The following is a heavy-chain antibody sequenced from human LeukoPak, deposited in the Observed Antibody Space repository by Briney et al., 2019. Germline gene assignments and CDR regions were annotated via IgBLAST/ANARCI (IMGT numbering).Heavy chain of an antibody. CDR3: AKGALVVVAATLHLFDY. CDR1: GFTFSSSA. J-gene: IGHJ4*02. D-gene: IGHD2-15*01. V-gene: IGHV3-23*01. Sequence: GGSLRLSCAASGFTFSSSAMSWVRQVPGKGLEWVSGISASGGSTSYADSVRGRFTISRDNSKNTLYLQMNSLRAEDTAVYYCAKGALVVVAATLHLFDYWGQGTLVTVSS. CDR2: ISASGGST.